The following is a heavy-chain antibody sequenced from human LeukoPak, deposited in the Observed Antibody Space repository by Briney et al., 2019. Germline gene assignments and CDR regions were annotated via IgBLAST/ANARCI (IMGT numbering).Heavy chain of an antibody. J-gene: IGHJ5*02. CDR3: ARVGLRLGDLEVGWFDP. D-gene: IGHD3-16*01. CDR2: INPNSGGT. CDR1: GYTFTGYY. V-gene: IGHV1-2*02. Sequence: GASVKVSCKASGYTFTGYYMHWVRQAPGQGLEWMGWINPNSGGTNYAQKFQGRVTMTRDTSISTAYMELSRLRSDDTAVYYCARVGLRLGDLEVGWFDPWGQGTLVTVSS.